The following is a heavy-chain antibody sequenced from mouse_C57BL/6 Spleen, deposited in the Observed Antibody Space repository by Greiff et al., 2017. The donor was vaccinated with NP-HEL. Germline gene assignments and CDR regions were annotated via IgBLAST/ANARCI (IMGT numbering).Heavy chain of an antibody. CDR2: IDPEDGET. CDR1: GFNIKDYY. CDR3: ARRAYGADY. Sequence: VQLQQSGAELVKPGASVKLSCTASGFNIKDYYMHWVKQRTEQGLEWIGRIDPEDGETKYAPKFPGKATITADTSSNTAYLQLSSLTSEDTAVYYCARRAYGADYWGQGTTLTVSS. V-gene: IGHV14-2*01. J-gene: IGHJ2*01. D-gene: IGHD1-1*01.